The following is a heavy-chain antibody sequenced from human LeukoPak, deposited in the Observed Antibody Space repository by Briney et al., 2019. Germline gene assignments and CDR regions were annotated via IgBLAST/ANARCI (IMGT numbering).Heavy chain of an antibody. J-gene: IGHJ3*02. CDR1: GYTFTGYY. CDR2: INANSGAT. D-gene: IGHD6-25*01. Sequence: GASVTVSCKASGYTFTGYYIHWVRQPPGQGLEWMGWINANSGATNYAHKFQGRVVITRDTSVSTAYMELSRLRFDDTALYYCARCLAAPYDAFDMWGQGTMV. V-gene: IGHV1-2*02. CDR3: ARCLAAPYDAFDM.